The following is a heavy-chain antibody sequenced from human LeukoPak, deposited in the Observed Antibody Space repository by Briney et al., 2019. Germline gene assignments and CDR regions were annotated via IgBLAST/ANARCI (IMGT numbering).Heavy chain of an antibody. J-gene: IGHJ4*02. CDR1: GYTFTGYY. V-gene: IGHV1-46*01. CDR2: INPSSGST. CDR3: AGDSRVVPAAGHYFDS. Sequence: ASVKVSCKASGYTFTGYYMHWVRQAPGQGLEWMGIINPSSGSTSYAQKFQGRVTMTRDTSTSIVYMELSSLRSEDTAVYYCAGDSRVVPAAGHYFDSWGQGILVTVSS. D-gene: IGHD2-2*01.